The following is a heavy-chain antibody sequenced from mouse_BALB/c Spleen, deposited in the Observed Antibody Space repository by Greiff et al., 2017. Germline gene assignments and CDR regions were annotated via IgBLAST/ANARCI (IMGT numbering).Heavy chain of an antibody. D-gene: IGHD4-1*01. CDR2: IRNKANGYTT. J-gene: IGHJ4*01. CDR3: ARGGMYYAMDY. CDR1: GFTFTDYY. Sequence: EVQLVESGGGLVQPGGSLRLSCATSGFTFTDYYMSWVRQPPGKALEWLGFIRNKANGYTTEYSASVKGRFTISRDNSQSILYLQMNTLRAEDSATYYCARGGMYYAMDYWGQGTSVTVSS. V-gene: IGHV7-3*02.